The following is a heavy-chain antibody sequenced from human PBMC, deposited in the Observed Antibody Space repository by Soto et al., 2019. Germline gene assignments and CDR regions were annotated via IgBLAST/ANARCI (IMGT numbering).Heavy chain of an antibody. Sequence: EVQLLESGGGLVQPGGSLRLSCAASGFTFSSYAMSWVRQAPGKGLEWVSAISGSGGSTYYADSVKGRFTISRDNSKNTLYLQMNSLRAEDTAAYYCAKDLNSLDFWSGSAYYYYYGMDVWGQGTTVTVSS. CDR2: ISGSGGST. CDR1: GFTFSSYA. CDR3: AKDLNSLDFWSGSAYYYYYGMDV. D-gene: IGHD3-3*01. J-gene: IGHJ6*02. V-gene: IGHV3-23*01.